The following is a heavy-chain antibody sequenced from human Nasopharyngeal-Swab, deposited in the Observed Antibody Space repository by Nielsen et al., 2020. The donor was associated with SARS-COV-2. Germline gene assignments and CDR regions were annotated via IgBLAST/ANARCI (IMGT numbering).Heavy chain of an antibody. V-gene: IGHV4-34*01. Sequence: GSLRLSCAVYGGSFSGYYWSWIRQPPGKGLEWIGEINHSGSTNYNPSLESRVTLSVDTSKNQFSLNLISVTAADTAVYYCATTGYSSVYYVHWGQGVLVTVSS. CDR2: INHSGST. D-gene: IGHD6-25*01. CDR3: ATTGYSSVYYVH. J-gene: IGHJ4*02. CDR1: GGSFSGYY.